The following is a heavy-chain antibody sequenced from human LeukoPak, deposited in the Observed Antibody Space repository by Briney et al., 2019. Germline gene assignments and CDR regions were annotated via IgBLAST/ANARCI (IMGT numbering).Heavy chain of an antibody. CDR2: IYYSGST. Sequence: SETLSLTCTVSGGSISSYYWSWIRQSPGKGLEWIGYIYYSGSTYYNPSLKSRVTISVDTSKNQFSLKLSSVTAADTAVYYCARQAIVVVPAAFDPWGQGTLVTVSS. V-gene: IGHV4-59*04. CDR1: GGSISSYY. CDR3: ARQAIVVVPAAFDP. D-gene: IGHD2-2*01. J-gene: IGHJ5*02.